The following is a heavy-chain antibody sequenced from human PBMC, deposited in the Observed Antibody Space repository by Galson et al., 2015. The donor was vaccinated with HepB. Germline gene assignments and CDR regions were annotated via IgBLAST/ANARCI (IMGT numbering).Heavy chain of an antibody. D-gene: IGHD2-15*01. CDR2: INTNGGST. CDR1: GFTFSSYA. CDR3: ARLYCSGGSCYFDY. V-gene: IGHV3-64*01. J-gene: IGHJ4*02. Sequence: SLRLSCAASGFTFSSYAMHWVRQAPGKGLAYVSAINTNGGSTNYASSVKGRFTISRDNSKNTLYLQMGSLRAEDMAVCYCARLYCSGGSCYFDYWGQGTLVTVSS.